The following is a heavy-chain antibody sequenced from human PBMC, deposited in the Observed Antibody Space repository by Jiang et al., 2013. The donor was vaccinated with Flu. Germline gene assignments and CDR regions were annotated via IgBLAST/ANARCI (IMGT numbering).Heavy chain of an antibody. Sequence: GSGLVKPSETLSLTCTVSGGSITTYYWSWIRQPPGKGLEWIGYFFYSGRSTYNPSLKSRVTISVDTSKNQFSLELSSVTAADTAMYYCVRHGSDYGAYSIDYWGQGTLVTVSS. D-gene: IGHD4-17*01. CDR2: FFYSGRS. J-gene: IGHJ4*02. CDR1: GGSITTYY. V-gene: IGHV4-59*08. CDR3: VRHGSDYGAYSIDY.